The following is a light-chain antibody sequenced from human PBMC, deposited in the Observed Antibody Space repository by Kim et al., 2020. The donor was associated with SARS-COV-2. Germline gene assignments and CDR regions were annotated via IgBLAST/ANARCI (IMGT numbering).Light chain of an antibody. Sequence: VYISCTRSRGRIASNYVQGYQKRPGSAPTTVIYEHTQRPSGVPDRFSGSIDSSSNSASLTISGLKTEDEAEYYCQSFDSDNPVVFGGGTQLTVL. J-gene: IGLJ2*01. CDR3: QSFDSDNPVV. CDR2: EHT. V-gene: IGLV6-57*03. CDR1: RGRIASNY.